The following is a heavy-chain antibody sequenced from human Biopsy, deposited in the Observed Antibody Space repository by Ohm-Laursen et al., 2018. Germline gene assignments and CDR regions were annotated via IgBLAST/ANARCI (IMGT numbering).Heavy chain of an antibody. CDR1: GYTFTVFS. CDR2: INPKSGDT. CDR3: ARGRRHCSGTCSRWYFDL. Sequence: ASVKVSCQASGYTFTVFSVHWLRHAPGQGLEWMGLINPKSGDTDYPQNFEGRISMTRETSISSAYMELSRQRSDDTSVYYCARGRRHCSGTCSRWYFDLWGRGTLVTVSS. V-gene: IGHV1-2*02. J-gene: IGHJ2*01. D-gene: IGHD2-2*01.